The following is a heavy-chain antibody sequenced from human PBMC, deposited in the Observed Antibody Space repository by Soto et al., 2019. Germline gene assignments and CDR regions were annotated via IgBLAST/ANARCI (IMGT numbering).Heavy chain of an antibody. CDR3: ARDQGVVVVPNVYYYYGMDV. V-gene: IGHV1-69*13. Sequence: SVKVSCKASGGTFSSYAISWVRQAPGQGLEWMGGIIPIFGTANYAQKFQGRVTITADESTSTAYMELSSLRSEDTAVYYCARDQGVVVVPNVYYYYGMDVWGQGTTVTVSS. J-gene: IGHJ6*02. CDR1: GGTFSSYA. D-gene: IGHD2-2*01. CDR2: IIPIFGTA.